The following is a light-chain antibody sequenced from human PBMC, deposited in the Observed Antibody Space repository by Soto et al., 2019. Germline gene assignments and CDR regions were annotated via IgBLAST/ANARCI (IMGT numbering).Light chain of an antibody. CDR2: RNH. CDR3: AAWDDSLRAVV. CDR1: RSNIGSNL. V-gene: IGLV1-44*01. J-gene: IGLJ2*01. Sequence: QSVLTQSPSVSVTPGQRVTISRSGSRSNIGSNLVSWYQQLPGTAHKLLIWRNHQRPSGVPDRFSGSKSGTSASLAISGPQSEDEGDYYCAAWDDSLRAVVFGGGTKLTVL.